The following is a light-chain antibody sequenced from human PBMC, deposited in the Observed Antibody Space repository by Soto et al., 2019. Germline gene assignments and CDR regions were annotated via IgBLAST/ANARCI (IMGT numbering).Light chain of an antibody. CDR2: DAS. J-gene: IGKJ1*01. Sequence: DIQMTQSPSTLSVSVGDRVTIACRTSQSISSWLAWYQKKPGKAPKLLIYDASNLESGVPSRFSGSGSGTEFTLTISSLQADDFATYYCQQYNSYSSCTFGQGTKVDIK. V-gene: IGKV1-5*01. CDR1: QSISSW. CDR3: QQYNSYSSCT.